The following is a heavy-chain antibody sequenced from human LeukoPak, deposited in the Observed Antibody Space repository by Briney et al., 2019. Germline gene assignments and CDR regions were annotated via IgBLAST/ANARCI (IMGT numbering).Heavy chain of an antibody. CDR3: ARSLAVAGLSGDNWFDP. V-gene: IGHV3-21*01. J-gene: IGHJ5*02. CDR1: GFTFSSCA. CDR2: ITSGSNYI. Sequence: GGSLRLSCAASGFTFSSCAMSWVRQAPGKGLEWVSSITSGSNYIFYADSVKGRFTLSRDNAKNSLYLQMNSLRAEDTAVYYCARSLAVAGLSGDNWFDPWGQGTLVTVSS. D-gene: IGHD6-19*01.